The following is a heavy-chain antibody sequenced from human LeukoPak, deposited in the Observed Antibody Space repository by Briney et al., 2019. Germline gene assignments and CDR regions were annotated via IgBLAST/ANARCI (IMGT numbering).Heavy chain of an antibody. CDR1: GGSISSGGYY. D-gene: IGHD3-10*01. CDR2: IYYSGST. V-gene: IGHV4-31*03. Sequence: PSETLSLTCTVSGGSISSGGYYWSWIRQHPGKGLEWIGYIYYSGSTYYNPSLKSRVTISVDTSKNQFSLKLSSVTAADTAVYYCARDRRVRGAPPPPETQYYYYGMDVWGQGTTVTVSS. J-gene: IGHJ6*02. CDR3: ARDRRVRGAPPPPETQYYYYGMDV.